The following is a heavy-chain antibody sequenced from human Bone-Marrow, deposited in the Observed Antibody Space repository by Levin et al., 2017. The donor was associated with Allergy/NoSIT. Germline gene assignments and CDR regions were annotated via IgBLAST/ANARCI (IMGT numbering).Heavy chain of an antibody. Sequence: ASVKVSCKASGYIFTSYGFVWVRQARGQGLEWMGWISAYDESTNYAQKVEGRVTMTTDTSTRTVYLELRSLRSDDTAVYYCARTGAVILTAEEIDFWGQGTLVTVSS. V-gene: IGHV1-18*01. CDR1: GYIFTSYG. D-gene: IGHD2-21*02. J-gene: IGHJ4*02. CDR2: ISAYDEST. CDR3: ARTGAVILTAEEIDF.